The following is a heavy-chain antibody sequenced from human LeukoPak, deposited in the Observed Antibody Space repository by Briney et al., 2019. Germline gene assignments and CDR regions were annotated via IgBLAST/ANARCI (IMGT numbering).Heavy chain of an antibody. CDR2: IKQDGSEK. J-gene: IGHJ4*02. Sequence: GRSLRLSCAASGFTFSSYWMSWVRQAPGKGLEWVANIKQDGSEKYYVDSVKGRFTISRDNAKNSLYLQMNSLRAEDTAVYYCARDRIVYSGYDDFDYWGQGTLVTVSS. CDR3: ARDRIVYSGYDDFDY. D-gene: IGHD5-12*01. V-gene: IGHV3-7*01. CDR1: GFTFSSYW.